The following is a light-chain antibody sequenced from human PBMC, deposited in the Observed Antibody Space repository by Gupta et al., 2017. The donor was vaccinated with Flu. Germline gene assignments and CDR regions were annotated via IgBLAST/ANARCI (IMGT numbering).Light chain of an antibody. CDR1: SSNIGNNY. CDR3: GTWDSSLSAQL. Sequence: KVTISCSGSSSNIGNNYVSWYQQLPGTAPKLLIYENNKRPSGIPDRFSGSKSGTSATLGITGLQTGDEADYYCGTWDSSLSAQLFGGGTKLTVL. J-gene: IGLJ3*02. CDR2: ENN. V-gene: IGLV1-51*02.